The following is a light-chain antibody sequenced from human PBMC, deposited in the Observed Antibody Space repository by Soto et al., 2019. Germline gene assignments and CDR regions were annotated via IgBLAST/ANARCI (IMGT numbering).Light chain of an antibody. Sequence: EIVLTQSPATLSLSPGERATLSCRASQSVSSYLAWYQQKPCQAPRLLIYDASNRATGIPARFSGSGSGTDFTLTISSLEPEDFAVYYCQQRSNWPPRMYTFGQGTKLEIK. J-gene: IGKJ2*01. CDR3: QQRSNWPPRMYT. CDR1: QSVSSY. CDR2: DAS. V-gene: IGKV3-11*01.